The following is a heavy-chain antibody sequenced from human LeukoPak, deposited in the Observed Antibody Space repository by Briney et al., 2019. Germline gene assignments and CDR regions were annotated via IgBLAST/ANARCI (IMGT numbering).Heavy chain of an antibody. V-gene: IGHV4-59*08. D-gene: IGHD3-22*01. CDR1: GGSISSYY. CDR2: IYYSGST. CDR3: ARQTYDSSGYFENWFDP. Sequence: PSETLSLTCTVSGGSISSYYWSWIRQPPGKGLEWIGYIYYSGSTNYNPSLKSRVTVSVDTSKNQFSLKLSSVTAADTAVYYCARQTYDSSGYFENWFDPWGQGTLVTVSS. J-gene: IGHJ5*02.